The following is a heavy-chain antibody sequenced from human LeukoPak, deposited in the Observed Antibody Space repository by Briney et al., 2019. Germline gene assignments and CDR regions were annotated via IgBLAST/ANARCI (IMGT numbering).Heavy chain of an antibody. D-gene: IGHD3-16*01. V-gene: IGHV4-61*08. CDR3: ARDWGIGGTADPFYYYGMDV. J-gene: IGHJ6*02. CDR2: IYYNGNT. CDR1: GGSISSGGYY. Sequence: SSKTLSLTCTVSGGSISSGGYYWSWIRQHPGKGLEWIGYIYYNGNTNYNSSLKSRVTISVDTPKDQFSLKLNSVTAADTAVYYCARDWGIGGTADPFYYYGMDVWGQGTTVTVSS.